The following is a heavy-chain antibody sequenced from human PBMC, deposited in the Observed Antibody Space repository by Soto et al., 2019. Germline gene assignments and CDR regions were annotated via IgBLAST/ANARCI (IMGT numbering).Heavy chain of an antibody. CDR3: AKDSADIVVVVAATTPNYFDY. D-gene: IGHD2-15*01. CDR1: GFTFSSYG. Sequence: QVQLVESGGGVVQPGRSLRLSCAASGFTFSSYGMHWVRQAPGKGLEWVAVISYDGSNKYYADSVKGRFTISRDNSKNTLYLQMNSLRAEDTAVYYCAKDSADIVVVVAATTPNYFDYWGQGTLVTVSS. CDR2: ISYDGSNK. V-gene: IGHV3-30*18. J-gene: IGHJ4*02.